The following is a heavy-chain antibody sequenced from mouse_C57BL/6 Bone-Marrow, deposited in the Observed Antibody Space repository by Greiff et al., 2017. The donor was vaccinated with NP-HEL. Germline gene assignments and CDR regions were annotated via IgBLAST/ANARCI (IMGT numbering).Heavy chain of an antibody. CDR2: INPNNGGT. CDR1: GYTFTDYY. V-gene: IGHV1-26*01. J-gene: IGHJ4*01. CDR3: AREGGYGMDY. Sequence: VQLQQSGPELVKPGASVKISCKASGYTFTDYYMNWVKQSHGKSLEWIGDINPNNGGTSYNQKFKGKATLTVDKSSSTAYMELRSLTSEDSAVYYCAREGGYGMDYWGQGTSVTVSS.